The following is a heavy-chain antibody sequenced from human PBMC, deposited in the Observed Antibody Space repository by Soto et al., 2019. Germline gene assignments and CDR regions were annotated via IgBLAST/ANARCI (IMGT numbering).Heavy chain of an antibody. CDR1: GYTFTNYW. CDR3: ARYNAPTLAGNWFDP. V-gene: IGHV5-51*01. J-gene: IGHJ5*02. D-gene: IGHD1-20*01. Sequence: GESLKISCKGSGYTFTNYWIGWVRQMPGKGLEWMGLIYPGDSEVRYSPSFEGQVTISADKSTSTASLQWSSLKASDTAMYYCARYNAPTLAGNWFDPWGQGTLVTVSS. CDR2: IYPGDSEV.